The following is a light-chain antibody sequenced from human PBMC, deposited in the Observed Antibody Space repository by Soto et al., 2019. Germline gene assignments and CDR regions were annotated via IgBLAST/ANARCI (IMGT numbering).Light chain of an antibody. Sequence: DIQMTQSPSSLSASVGDRVTIACQSSHDVSRNLNWFQQKPGEAPKLLIYDASNSERGVPSRFSASGSGTDFALAISSPQPEDVATNDSQQYKSKLSFGGRTEIELK. V-gene: IGKV1-33*01. CDR1: HDVSRN. J-gene: IGKJ4*01. CDR2: DAS. CDR3: QQYKSKLS.